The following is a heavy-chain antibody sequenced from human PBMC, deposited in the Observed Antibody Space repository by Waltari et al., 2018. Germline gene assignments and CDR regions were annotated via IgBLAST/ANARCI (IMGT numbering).Heavy chain of an antibody. V-gene: IGHV3-74*01. CDR1: GITLSSYW. Sequence: ELQLVESGGGLVQPGGSLRLSCEGSGITLSSYWMHWVRQTPGKGLVWLSRINTDGSGITYADSVKGRFTISRDDSKNTLYLQMNSLRAEDTGVYYCVGATAYWDVWGQGTTVTVSS. CDR2: INTDGSGI. J-gene: IGHJ6*02. CDR3: VGATAYWDV. D-gene: IGHD1-26*01.